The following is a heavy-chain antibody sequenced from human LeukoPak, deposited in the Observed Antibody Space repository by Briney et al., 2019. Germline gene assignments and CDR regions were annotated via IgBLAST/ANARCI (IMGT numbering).Heavy chain of an antibody. CDR1: GGSSSSGAYS. V-gene: IGHV4-61*08. Sequence: PSETLSLTCTVSGGSSSSGAYSWSWIRQHPGKGLEWIGNIHDSGSTNYNPSLKSRVTISVDTSKNQFSLKLSSVTAADTAVYYCARLPDGYNFLGFPRAYAFDIWGQGTMVTVSS. J-gene: IGHJ3*02. D-gene: IGHD5-24*01. CDR2: IHDSGST. CDR3: ARLPDGYNFLGFPRAYAFDI.